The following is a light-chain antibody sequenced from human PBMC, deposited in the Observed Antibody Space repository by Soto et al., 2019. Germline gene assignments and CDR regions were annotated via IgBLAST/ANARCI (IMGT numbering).Light chain of an antibody. CDR2: EVS. J-gene: IGLJ1*01. CDR1: SSDIGAYNY. CDR3: FSFTTDWTHV. V-gene: IGLV2-14*01. Sequence: QSALTQPASVSGSPGQSITISCTGSSSDIGAYNYVSWFQQYPGKAPKLIISEVSNRPSGVSNRFSGSKSGTAASLTISGLQTEDDADYFCFSFTTDWTHVFGTGTKVTVL.